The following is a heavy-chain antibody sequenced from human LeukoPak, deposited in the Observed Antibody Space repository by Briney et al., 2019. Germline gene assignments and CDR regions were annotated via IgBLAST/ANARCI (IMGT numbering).Heavy chain of an antibody. J-gene: IGHJ4*02. CDR3: ARDVRTSGWYTFDY. V-gene: IGHV6-1*01. CDR1: GDSVSSINGT. CDR2: TYYRSKWYD. D-gene: IGHD6-19*01. Sequence: SQTLSLTCAISGDSVSSINGTWNWIRHSQSRGLEWLGRTYYRSKWYDDYAGSMKGRITISPDTSKNQFSLHLNSVTPEDTAVYYCARDVRTSGWYTFDYWGQGTLVTVSS.